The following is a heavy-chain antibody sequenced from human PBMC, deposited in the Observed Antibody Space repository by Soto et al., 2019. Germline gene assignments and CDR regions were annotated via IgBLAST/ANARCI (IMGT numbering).Heavy chain of an antibody. D-gene: IGHD1-7*01. V-gene: IGHV4-4*02. CDR3: ASRDPGTSVDY. J-gene: IGHJ4*02. CDR1: GGSFTSNNC. Sequence: SETLSLTCAVSGGSFTSNNCWTFVRQPPGQGLEWIGEIYRTGSTNYNPSLKSRVTISLDKSENQFSLKVTSLTAADTAVYYCASRDPGTSVDYWGQGTLVTVSS. CDR2: IYRTGST.